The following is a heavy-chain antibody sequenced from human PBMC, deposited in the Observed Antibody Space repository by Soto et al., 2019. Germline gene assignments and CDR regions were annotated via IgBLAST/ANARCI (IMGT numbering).Heavy chain of an antibody. D-gene: IGHD4-17*01. J-gene: IGHJ6*02. Sequence: QVQLVQSGAEVKKPGSSVKVSCKASRGTFSSYAISWVRQAPGQGLEWMGGIIPIFGTANYAQKFQGRVTVTADESTSTAYMELSSLRSEDTAVYYCARTVARRVYYYYYGMDVWGQRTTVTVSS. V-gene: IGHV1-69*01. CDR3: ARTVARRVYYYYYGMDV. CDR2: IIPIFGTA. CDR1: RGTFSSYA.